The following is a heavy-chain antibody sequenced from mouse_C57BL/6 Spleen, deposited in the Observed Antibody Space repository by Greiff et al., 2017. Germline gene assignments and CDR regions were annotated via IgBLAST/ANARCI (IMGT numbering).Heavy chain of an antibody. Sequence: QVQLQQSDAELVKPGASVKISCTVSGYTFTDHTIHWMQQRPEQGLEWIGYIYPRDGSTKYNEKFKGKATLTADKSSSTAYMQLNSLTSEDSAVYFCARDYYGSGYGNFGYWGQGTTLTVSS. CDR3: ARDYYGSGYGNFGY. CDR1: GYTFTDHT. V-gene: IGHV1-78*01. CDR2: IYPRDGST. J-gene: IGHJ2*01. D-gene: IGHD1-1*01.